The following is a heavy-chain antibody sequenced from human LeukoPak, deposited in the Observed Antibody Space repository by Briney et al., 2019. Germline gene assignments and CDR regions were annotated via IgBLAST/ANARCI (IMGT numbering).Heavy chain of an antibody. CDR2: ISGSSSNT. Sequence: GGSLRLSCAASGFTFSSYAISWVRQAPGKGLEWVSIISGSSSNTYYADSVKGRSTISRDNSKNTLYLQMNSLRAEDTALYYCAKGDGGYNFDYWGQGTLVTVSS. V-gene: IGHV3-23*01. J-gene: IGHJ4*02. CDR3: AKGDGGYNFDY. D-gene: IGHD5-24*01. CDR1: GFTFSSYA.